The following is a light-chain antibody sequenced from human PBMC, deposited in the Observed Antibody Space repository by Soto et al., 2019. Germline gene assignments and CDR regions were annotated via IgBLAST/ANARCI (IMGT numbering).Light chain of an antibody. CDR2: AAS. V-gene: IGKV1-8*01. Sequence: GARVTITCRASQGISSYLAWYQQKPGKAPKLLIYAASTLQSGVPSRFSGSGSGTDFTLTISCLQSEDFATYYCQQYYSYPWTFGQGTKVDIK. CDR1: QGISSY. CDR3: QQYYSYPWT. J-gene: IGKJ1*01.